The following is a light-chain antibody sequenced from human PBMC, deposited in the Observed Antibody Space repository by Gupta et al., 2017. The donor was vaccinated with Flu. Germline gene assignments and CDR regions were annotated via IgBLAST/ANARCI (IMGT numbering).Light chain of an antibody. V-gene: IGLV1-40*01. J-gene: IGLJ3*02. Sequence: QSVLTQPPSGSGAPAQRATISCTGSSSNIGAGYDVHWYQQRPGTAPKLLIYGDSNRPSGVPDRFSGSKSGTSASLAITGLQAEDEADYYCQSYDSSLSVSWVFGGGTKLTVL. CDR2: GDS. CDR3: QSYDSSLSVSWV. CDR1: SSNIGAGYD.